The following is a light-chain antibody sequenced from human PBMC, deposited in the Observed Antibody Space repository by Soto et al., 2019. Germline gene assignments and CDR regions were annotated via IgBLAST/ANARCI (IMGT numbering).Light chain of an antibody. J-gene: IGLJ2*01. Sequence: QSVLTQSPSASGTPGQRVTISCSVSSSNIGSNYVYWYQQLPGTAPKLLIYRNNQRPSGVPDRFSGSKSGTSASLAISGLRSEDEADYYCAAWDDSLREVFGGGTKVTVL. V-gene: IGLV1-47*01. CDR3: AAWDDSLREV. CDR1: SSNIGSNY. CDR2: RNN.